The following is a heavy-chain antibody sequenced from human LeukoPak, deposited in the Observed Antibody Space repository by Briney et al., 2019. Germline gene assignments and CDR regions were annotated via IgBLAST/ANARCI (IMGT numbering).Heavy chain of an antibody. CDR1: GFSFSSYA. CDR3: AKGAMIRGVTLYDD. D-gene: IGHD3-10*01. J-gene: IGHJ4*02. Sequence: PGGSLRISCAASGFSFSSYAMSWVRQAPGKGLEWVSGISGSGGSTYYGDSVKGRLTISRDNSKNTLYLQMNSLRAEDTAVYYCAKGAMIRGVTLYDDWGQGTLATVSS. V-gene: IGHV3-23*01. CDR2: ISGSGGST.